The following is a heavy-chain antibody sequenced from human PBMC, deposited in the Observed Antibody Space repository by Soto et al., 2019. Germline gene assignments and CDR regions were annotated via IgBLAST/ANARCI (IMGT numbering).Heavy chain of an antibody. J-gene: IGHJ6*02. CDR1: GYTFTSYA. D-gene: IGHD3-10*01. CDR2: INAGNGNT. CDR3: AREPSYYGSGSYYKENYYYYYGMDV. Sequence: ASVKVSCKASGYTFTSYAMHWVRQAPGQRLEWMGWINAGNGNTKYSQKFQGRVTITRDTSASTAYMELSSLRSEATAVYYCAREPSYYGSGSYYKENYYYYYGMDVWGQGTTVTVS. V-gene: IGHV1-3*01.